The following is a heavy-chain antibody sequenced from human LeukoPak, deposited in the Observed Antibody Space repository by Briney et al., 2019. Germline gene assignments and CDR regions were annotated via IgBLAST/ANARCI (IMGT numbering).Heavy chain of an antibody. V-gene: IGHV3-21*01. J-gene: IGHJ4*02. CDR3: ARDLSARLDY. CDR2: ISGNGNYI. D-gene: IGHD5/OR15-5a*01. CDR1: GLTFSSYS. Sequence: PGGSLRLSCSVSGLTFSSYSMSWVRQAPGKGLEWVSSISGNGNYIYYADSVRGRFTVSRDNAKNSLYLQMNSLRAEDTAVYYCARDLSARLDYWGQGTLVTVSS.